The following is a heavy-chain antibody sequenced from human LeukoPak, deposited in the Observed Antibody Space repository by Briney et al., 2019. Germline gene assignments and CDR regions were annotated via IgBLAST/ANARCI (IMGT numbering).Heavy chain of an antibody. Sequence: GESLKISCKGSGYSFTNNWIGWVRQMPGKGLEWMGIIYPGDSDTRYSPSFQGQVTISADKSISTAYLQWSSLKASDTAMYYCARHAVESVVAASIDYWGQGTLVTVSS. V-gene: IGHV5-51*01. D-gene: IGHD2-15*01. CDR2: IYPGDSDT. J-gene: IGHJ4*02. CDR3: ARHAVESVVAASIDY. CDR1: GYSFTNNW.